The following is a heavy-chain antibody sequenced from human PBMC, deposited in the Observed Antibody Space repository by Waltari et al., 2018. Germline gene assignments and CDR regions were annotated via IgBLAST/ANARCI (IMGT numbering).Heavy chain of an antibody. CDR3: AKGQKTIYYYYGMDV. D-gene: IGHD3-3*01. CDR1: GFTFSTYA. CDR2: IRGSGGST. Sequence: VQLLESGGGLVQPGGSLRLSCSASGFTFSTYAMSWVRQAPGKGLEWVSAIRGSGGSTDYADSVKGRFTISRDNSKNTLYLQMNSLRAEDTAVYYCAKGQKTIYYYYGMDVWGQGTTVTVSS. V-gene: IGHV3-23*01. J-gene: IGHJ6*02.